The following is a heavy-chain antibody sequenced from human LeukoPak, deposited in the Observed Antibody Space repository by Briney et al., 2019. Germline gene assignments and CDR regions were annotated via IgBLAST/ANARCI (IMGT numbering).Heavy chain of an antibody. D-gene: IGHD3-10*01. CDR2: IYYSGST. CDR3: ARGVTAGWFDP. J-gene: IGHJ5*02. V-gene: IGHV4-59*01. CDR1: GGSISSYY. Sequence: PSETLSLTCTVSGGSISSYYWSWIRQPPGKGLEWIGYIYYSGSTNYNPSLKRRVTISVDTSKNQFSLKLSSVTAADTAVYYCARGVTAGWFDPWGQGTLVTVSS.